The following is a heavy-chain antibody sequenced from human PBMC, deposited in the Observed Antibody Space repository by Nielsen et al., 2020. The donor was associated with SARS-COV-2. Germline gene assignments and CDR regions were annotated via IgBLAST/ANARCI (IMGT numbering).Heavy chain of an antibody. Sequence: ASVKVSCKASGGTISNSAINWVRQATGQGLEWMGWMNPNSGNTGYAQKFQGRVTMTRNTSISTAYMELSSLRSEDTAVYYCARGYGGSNYWGQGTLVTVSS. J-gene: IGHJ4*02. V-gene: IGHV1-8*02. CDR3: ARGYGGSNY. D-gene: IGHD3-10*01. CDR2: MNPNSGNT. CDR1: GGTISNSA.